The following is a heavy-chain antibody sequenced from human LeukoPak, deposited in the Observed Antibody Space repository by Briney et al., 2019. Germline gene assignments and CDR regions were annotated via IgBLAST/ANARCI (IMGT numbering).Heavy chain of an antibody. CDR3: ARDWGAAGLWDY. CDR1: GFTFSNYW. D-gene: IGHD6-13*01. Sequence: GGSLRLSCASSGFTFSNYWMSWVPQAPGKGLEWVANIKEDGSEKDYVDSVKGRFTISRDNAKNSLYLQMNSLRAEDTAIYYCARDWGAAGLWDYWGQGTLVTVSS. J-gene: IGHJ4*02. V-gene: IGHV3-7*05. CDR2: IKEDGSEK.